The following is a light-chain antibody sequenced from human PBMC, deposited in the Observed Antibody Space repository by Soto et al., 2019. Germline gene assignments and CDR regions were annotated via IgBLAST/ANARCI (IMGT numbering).Light chain of an antibody. CDR1: NSDVGGYSY. Sequence: QSALTQPHSPSGSPGQSLTLSCTGTNSDVGGYSYVSWYQRHPGKAPKLMIYEVTKRPSGVPDRFSGSKSGSTASLTVSGLQAEDEADYYCSSYAGSNNLYVFGTGTKVTVL. CDR3: SSYAGSNNLYV. CDR2: EVT. V-gene: IGLV2-8*01. J-gene: IGLJ1*01.